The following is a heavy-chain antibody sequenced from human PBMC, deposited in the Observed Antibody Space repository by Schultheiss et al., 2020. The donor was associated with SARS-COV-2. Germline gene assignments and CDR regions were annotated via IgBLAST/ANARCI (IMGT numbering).Heavy chain of an antibody. Sequence: SVKVSCKASGGTFNNYAINWVRQAPGQGLEWMGGIMPIFGTANYAQKFQGRVTITADESTSTAYMELNSLRAEDTAVYYCARDSDYYDSSGYSRASPFDYWGQGTLVTVSS. CDR3: ARDSDYYDSSGYSRASPFDY. CDR1: GGTFNNYA. D-gene: IGHD3-22*01. J-gene: IGHJ4*02. V-gene: IGHV1-69*13. CDR2: IMPIFGTA.